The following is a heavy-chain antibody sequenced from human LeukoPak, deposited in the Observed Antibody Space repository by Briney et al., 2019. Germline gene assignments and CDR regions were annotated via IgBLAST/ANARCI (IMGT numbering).Heavy chain of an antibody. CDR2: INHSGST. V-gene: IGHV4-34*01. J-gene: IGHJ4*02. CDR1: GGSFSGYY. D-gene: IGHD2-2*01. Sequence: PSETLSLTCAVYGGSFSGYYWSWIRQPPGKGLEWIGEINHSGSTNYNPSLKSRVTISVDTSKNQFSLKLSSVTAADTAVYYCAKEGVDIVVVPAPIGHFDYWGQGTLVTVSS. CDR3: AKEGVDIVVVPAPIGHFDY.